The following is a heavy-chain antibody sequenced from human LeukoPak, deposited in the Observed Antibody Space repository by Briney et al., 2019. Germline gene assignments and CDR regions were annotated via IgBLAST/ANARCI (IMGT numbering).Heavy chain of an antibody. CDR1: GGSFSGYY. D-gene: IGHD6-6*01. J-gene: IGHJ4*02. CDR2: INHSGST. CDR3: ARGVVSIAARPGYYFDY. Sequence: PSETLSLTCAVYGGSFSGYYWSWIRQPPGKGLEWIGEINHSGSTNYNPSLKSRVTISVDTSKNQFSLKLSSVTAADTAVYYCARGVVSIAARPGYYFDYWGQGTLVTVSS. V-gene: IGHV4-34*01.